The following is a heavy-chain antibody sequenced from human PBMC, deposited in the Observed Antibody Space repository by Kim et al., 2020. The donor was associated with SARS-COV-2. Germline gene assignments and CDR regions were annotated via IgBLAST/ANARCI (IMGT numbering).Heavy chain of an antibody. J-gene: IGHJ6*03. CDR2: ISSSSSYI. CDR1: GFTFSSYS. V-gene: IGHV3-21*01. CDR3: ARVTKSRTSSETYYYYYMDV. D-gene: IGHD2-2*01. Sequence: GGSLRLSCAASGFTFSSYSMNWVRQAPGKGLEWVSSISSSSSYIYYADSVKGRFTISRDNAKNSLYLQMNSLRAEDTAVYYCARVTKSRTSSETYYYYYMDVWGKGTTVTVSS.